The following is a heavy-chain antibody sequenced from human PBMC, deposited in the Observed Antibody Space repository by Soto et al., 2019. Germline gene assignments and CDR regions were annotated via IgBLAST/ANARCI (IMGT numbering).Heavy chain of an antibody. J-gene: IGHJ4*02. CDR2: IRSKANNYAT. V-gene: IGHV3-73*01. CDR3: AKQIYGGNS. D-gene: IGHD2-21*02. CDR1: GFTFSASA. Sequence: VGSLRVSCATSGFTFSASAMHWVRQVSGKGLEWIARIRSKANNYATTYAASVKGRFTISRDDSENTVYLQMNSLKTEDTAIYYCAKQIYGGNSWGQGTLVTVSS.